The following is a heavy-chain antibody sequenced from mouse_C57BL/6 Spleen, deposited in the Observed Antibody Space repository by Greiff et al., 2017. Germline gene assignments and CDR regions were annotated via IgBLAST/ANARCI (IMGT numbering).Heavy chain of an antibody. V-gene: IGHV1-61*01. CDR1: GYTFTSYW. D-gene: IGHD2-4*01. CDR3: AREVGYDYDWFAY. J-gene: IGHJ3*01. Sequence: VQLQQPGAELVRPGSSVKLSCKASGYTFTSYWMDWVKQRPGQGLEWIGNIYPSDSETHYNQKFKDKATLTVDKSSSTAYMQLSSLTSEDSAVYYCAREVGYDYDWFAYWGQGTLVTVSA. CDR2: IYPSDSET.